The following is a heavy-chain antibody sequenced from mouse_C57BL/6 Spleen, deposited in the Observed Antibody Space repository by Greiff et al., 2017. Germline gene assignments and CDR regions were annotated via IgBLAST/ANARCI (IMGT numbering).Heavy chain of an antibody. Sequence: VQLQQSGPELVKPGASVKISCKASGYTFTDYYMNWVKQSHGKSLEWIGDINPNNGGTSYNQKFKGKATSTVDKSSSTAYMELRSLTSEDSAVYYCARGDAMDYWGQGTSVTVSS. V-gene: IGHV1-26*01. CDR3: ARGDAMDY. J-gene: IGHJ4*01. CDR1: GYTFTDYY. CDR2: INPNNGGT.